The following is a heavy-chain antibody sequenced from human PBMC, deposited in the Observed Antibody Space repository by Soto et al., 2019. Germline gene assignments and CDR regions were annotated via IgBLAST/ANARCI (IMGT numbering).Heavy chain of an antibody. Sequence: SVKVSCKASGGTFSSYTISWVRQAPGQGLEWMGRIIPILGIANYAQKFQGRVTITADKSTSTAYMELSSLRSEDTAVYYCARVGGPRYYYYYGKDVWGQGTTVTVSS. J-gene: IGHJ6*02. CDR1: GGTFSSYT. CDR3: ARVGGPRYYYYYGKDV. CDR2: IIPILGIA. V-gene: IGHV1-69*02. D-gene: IGHD3-16*01.